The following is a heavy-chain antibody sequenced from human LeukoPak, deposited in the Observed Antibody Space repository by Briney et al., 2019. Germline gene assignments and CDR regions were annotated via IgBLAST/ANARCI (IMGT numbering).Heavy chain of an antibody. Sequence: GGSLRLSCAASGFTFSNYGMTWVRQAPGKGLEWLSSISSSGDTTYYADSVKGRFAISRDTSKSTVYLQMNSLRAEDTALYYCAKPYVDAALTYFDYWGQGTLVTVS. CDR2: ISSSGDTT. CDR1: GFTFSNYG. CDR3: AKPYVDAALTYFDY. D-gene: IGHD4-17*01. V-gene: IGHV3-23*01. J-gene: IGHJ4*02.